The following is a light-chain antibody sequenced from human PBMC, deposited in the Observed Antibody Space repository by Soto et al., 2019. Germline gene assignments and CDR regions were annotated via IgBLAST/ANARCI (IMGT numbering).Light chain of an antibody. CDR1: SSNIGNNY. CDR2: DNN. V-gene: IGLV1-51*01. Sequence: QSALTQPPSVSAAPGQKVTISCSGSSSNIGNNYVSWYQQLPGTAPKLLIYDNNNRPSGIPDRFSGSKSGTSATLGITGLQTGDEADYYCGTWDSSLSALFGGGTKLTVL. CDR3: GTWDSSLSAL. J-gene: IGLJ2*01.